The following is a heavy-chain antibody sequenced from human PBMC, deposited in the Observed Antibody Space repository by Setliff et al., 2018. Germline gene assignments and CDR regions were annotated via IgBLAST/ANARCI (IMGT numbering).Heavy chain of an antibody. CDR2: IWDDGGNK. D-gene: IGHD2-15*01. V-gene: IGHV3-33*08. Sequence: GGSLRLSCAASGFTFSSYWMSWVRQAPGKGLEWVAVIWDDGGNKYHADSVKGRFTISRDNFKSTLYLQMNSLRPEDTAVYYCARTCSGSGCYAGLESWGQGTPVTVSS. CDR1: GFTFSSYW. CDR3: ARTCSGSGCYAGLES. J-gene: IGHJ4*02.